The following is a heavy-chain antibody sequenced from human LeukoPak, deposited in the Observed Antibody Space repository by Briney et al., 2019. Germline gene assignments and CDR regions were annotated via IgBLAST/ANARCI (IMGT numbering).Heavy chain of an antibody. Sequence: GASVKVSCKASGGTFSSYAISWVRQAPGQGLEWMGGIIPIFGTANYAQKFQGRVTITTDESTSTAYMELSSLRSEDTAVYYCARDYDYYMDVWGKGTTVTVSS. V-gene: IGHV1-69*05. D-gene: IGHD3-16*01. CDR1: GGTFSSYA. CDR3: ARDYDYYMDV. J-gene: IGHJ6*03. CDR2: IIPIFGTA.